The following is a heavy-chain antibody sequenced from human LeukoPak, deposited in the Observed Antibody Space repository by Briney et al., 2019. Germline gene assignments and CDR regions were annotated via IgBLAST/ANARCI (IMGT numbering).Heavy chain of an antibody. V-gene: IGHV4-34*01. CDR1: GGSFSGYY. CDR3: ARGAPRGITMVRGVMTNWFDP. Sequence: SETLSLTCAVYGGSFSGYYWSWIRQPPGKGLEWIGEINHSGSTNYNPSLKSRVTISVDTSKNQFSLKLSSVTAADTAVYYCARGAPRGITMVRGVMTNWFDPWGQGTLVTVSS. J-gene: IGHJ5*02. CDR2: INHSGST. D-gene: IGHD3-10*01.